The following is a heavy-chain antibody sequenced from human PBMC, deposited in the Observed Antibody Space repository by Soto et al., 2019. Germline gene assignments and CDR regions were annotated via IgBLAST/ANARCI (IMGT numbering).Heavy chain of an antibody. CDR2: IYYSGST. CDR3: ARGRSGYYPYYYYYGMDV. CDR1: GGSISSSSYY. Sequence: SETLSLTCTVSGGSISSSSYYWGWIRQPPGKGLEGIGCIYYSGSTYYNPSLKSRVTISVDTSKNQFSLKLSSVTAADTAVYYCARGRSGYYPYYYYYGMDVWGQGTTVTVSS. J-gene: IGHJ6*02. V-gene: IGHV4-39*07. D-gene: IGHD3-3*01.